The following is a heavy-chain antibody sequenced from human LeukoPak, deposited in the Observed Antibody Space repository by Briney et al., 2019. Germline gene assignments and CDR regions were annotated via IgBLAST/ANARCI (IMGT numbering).Heavy chain of an antibody. CDR2: IYPGDSDT. CDR1: GYSFTTYW. V-gene: IGHV5-51*01. J-gene: IGHJ4*02. CDR3: ARSVWVATMAFDY. Sequence: GESLKISCQGSGYSFTTYWIGWVRQMPGKGLEWMGIIYPGDSDTRYSPSFQGQVSISVDKSINTAYLQWRSLKASDNAMYYCARSVWVATMAFDYWGQGMLVTVSS. D-gene: IGHD5-12*01.